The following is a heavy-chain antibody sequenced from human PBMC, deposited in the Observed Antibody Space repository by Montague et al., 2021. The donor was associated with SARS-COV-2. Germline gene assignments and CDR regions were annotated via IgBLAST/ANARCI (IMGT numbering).Heavy chain of an antibody. CDR1: GGSVSSGGYY. CDR2: IYYGGST. J-gene: IGHJ4*02. CDR3: ARVSLAAAATRSDY. V-gene: IGHV4-61*08. Sequence: SETLSLTCTVSGGSVSSGGYYWSWIRQPPGKGLEWFGHIYYGGSTXYNPSLKSRVTISLDTSKNQFSLKLTSVTAADTAVYYCARVSLAAAATRSDYWGQGTLVTVSS. D-gene: IGHD6-13*01.